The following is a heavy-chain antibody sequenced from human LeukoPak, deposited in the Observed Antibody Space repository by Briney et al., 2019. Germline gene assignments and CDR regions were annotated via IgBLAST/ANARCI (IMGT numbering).Heavy chain of an antibody. Sequence: ASVKVSCKASGYTFTGYYIHWVRQTPGQGFEWMGWINPNSGGTNYAQKFQGRVTMPRDTSISTAYMELSRLRSDDTAVYYCARERLSPGKGFDYWGQGTLVTVSS. CDR3: ARERLSPGKGFDY. CDR2: INPNSGGT. J-gene: IGHJ4*02. CDR1: GYTFTGYY. D-gene: IGHD4-23*01. V-gene: IGHV1-2*02.